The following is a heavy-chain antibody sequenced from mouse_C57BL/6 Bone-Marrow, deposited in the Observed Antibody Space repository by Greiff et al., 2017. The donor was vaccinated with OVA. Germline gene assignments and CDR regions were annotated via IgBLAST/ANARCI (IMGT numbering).Heavy chain of an antibody. CDR2: IYPGGGYT. V-gene: IGHV1-63*01. CDR1: GYTFTNYW. CDR3: ASEQELYFDV. Sequence: QVQLQQSGAELVRPGTSVKMSCKASGYTFTNYWIGWEKQRPGHGLEWIGDIYPGGGYTNYNEKFKGKATLTADKSSSTAYMQFSSLTSEDSAIYYLASEQELYFDVWGTGTTDTVSS. J-gene: IGHJ1*03.